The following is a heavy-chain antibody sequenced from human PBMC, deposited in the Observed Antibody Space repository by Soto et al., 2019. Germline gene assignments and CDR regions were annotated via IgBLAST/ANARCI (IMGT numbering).Heavy chain of an antibody. Sequence: GGSLRLSCAASGFTFSSYGMHWVRQAPGKGLEWVAVIWYDGSNKYYADSVKGRLTISRDNSKNKLYLQMNSLRAEDTAVYYCAREYGSGSYYMNYYYGMDVWGQGTTVTVSS. CDR1: GFTFSSYG. CDR3: AREYGSGSYYMNYYYGMDV. V-gene: IGHV3-33*01. D-gene: IGHD3-10*01. CDR2: IWYDGSNK. J-gene: IGHJ6*02.